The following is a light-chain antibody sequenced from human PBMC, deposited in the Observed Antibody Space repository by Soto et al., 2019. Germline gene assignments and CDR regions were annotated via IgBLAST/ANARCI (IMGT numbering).Light chain of an antibody. V-gene: IGLV2-8*01. CDR2: EVS. CDR1: ISDVGGYNY. CDR3: SSYAGSSNWV. J-gene: IGLJ3*02. Sequence: QSVLTQPPSASGSPGQSVTISCTGSISDVGGYNYVSWYQQHPGKAPKLMIYEVSERPLGVPDRFSASKSGNTASLTVSGLQAEVEADYYCSSYAGSSNWVFGGGTKLTVL.